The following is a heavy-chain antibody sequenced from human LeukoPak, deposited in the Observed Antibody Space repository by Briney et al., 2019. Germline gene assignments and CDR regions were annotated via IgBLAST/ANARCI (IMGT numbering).Heavy chain of an antibody. D-gene: IGHD3-22*01. CDR3: ARVPFYDSSGVF. Sequence: SEILSLTCTVSGGSISNNNYLWGWIRQPPGKGLEWIGSIYYRGSTYYNPSLKSRVTISVDTSKNQFSLKLTSVTAADTAVYYCARVPFYDSSGVFWGQGTLVTVSS. V-gene: IGHV4-39*01. CDR2: IYYRGST. CDR1: GGSISNNNYL. J-gene: IGHJ4*02.